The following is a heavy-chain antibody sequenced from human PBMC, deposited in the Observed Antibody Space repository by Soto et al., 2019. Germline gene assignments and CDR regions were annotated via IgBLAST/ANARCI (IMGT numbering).Heavy chain of an antibody. Sequence: QVQLEESGPGLVKPSETLSLTCTVSGGSISRCYWSWIRQSPGKGLEWIGYIYHTGTTDYNPSLKSRVTISVDTSKKQFSLRLRSVTAADTAIYYCARLSAGHGDNHDYWGQGTLVTVSS. J-gene: IGHJ4*02. CDR2: IYHTGTT. CDR1: GGSISRCY. D-gene: IGHD4-17*01. CDR3: ARLSAGHGDNHDY. V-gene: IGHV4-59*08.